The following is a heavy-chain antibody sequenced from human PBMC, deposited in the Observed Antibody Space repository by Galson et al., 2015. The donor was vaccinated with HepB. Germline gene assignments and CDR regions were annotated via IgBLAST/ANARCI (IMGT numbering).Heavy chain of an antibody. CDR1: GFTFSSYS. V-gene: IGHV3-48*01. D-gene: IGHD3-10*01. Sequence: SLRLSCAASGFTFSSYSMNWVRQAPGKGLEWLSYISSSSSTIYYADSVKGRFTISRDNSKNTLFLQLDSLRAEDTAIYYCAGQGQGTGNYYNYWGQGTLVTVSS. CDR3: AGQGQGTGNYYNY. CDR2: ISSSSSTI. J-gene: IGHJ4*02.